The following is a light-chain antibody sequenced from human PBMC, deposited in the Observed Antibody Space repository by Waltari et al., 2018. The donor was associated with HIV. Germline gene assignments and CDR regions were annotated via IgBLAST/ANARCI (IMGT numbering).Light chain of an antibody. Sequence: QSVVTPPPSASGTPGQNLSISCSGDISTLGGNFVYWYQQRPGTAPRLLIYRNDQRPSGVPDRFSGSKSATSASLAISGLRSEDEADYHCSTWDNSLSHWVFGGGTKVTVL. CDR3: STWDNSLSHWV. J-gene: IGLJ3*02. CDR2: RND. V-gene: IGLV1-47*01. CDR1: ISTLGGNF.